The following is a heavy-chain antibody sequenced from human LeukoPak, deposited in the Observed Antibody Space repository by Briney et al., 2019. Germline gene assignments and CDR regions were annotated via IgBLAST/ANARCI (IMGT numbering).Heavy chain of an antibody. Sequence: SETLSLTCAVSGGSISSGGYSWSWIRQPPGKGLEWIGYINHSGSTNYNPSLKSRVTISVDTSKNQFSLKLSSVTAADTAVYYCARGGRGLRYFDWLLYFDYWGQGTLVTVSS. CDR2: INHSGST. CDR1: GGSISSGGYS. D-gene: IGHD3-9*01. CDR3: ARGGRGLRYFDWLLYFDY. V-gene: IGHV4-30-2*01. J-gene: IGHJ4*02.